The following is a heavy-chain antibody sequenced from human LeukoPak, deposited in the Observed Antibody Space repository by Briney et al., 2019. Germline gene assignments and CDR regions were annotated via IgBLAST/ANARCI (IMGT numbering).Heavy chain of an antibody. V-gene: IGHV3-53*01. CDR2: IYGGGST. CDR3: ARAFPFSSSWYPFDY. J-gene: IGHJ4*02. Sequence: GGSLRLSCAASGFTVSSNYMSWVRQAPGKGLEWVSVIYGGGSTYYADSVKGRFTISRDNSKNTLYLQMNSLRAEDTAVYYCARAFPFSSSWYPFDYWGQGTLVTVSS. D-gene: IGHD6-13*01. CDR1: GFTVSSNY.